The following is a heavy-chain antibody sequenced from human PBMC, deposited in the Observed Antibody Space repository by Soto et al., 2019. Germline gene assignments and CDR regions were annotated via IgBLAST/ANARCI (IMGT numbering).Heavy chain of an antibody. Sequence: SETLSLTWAVSGGSISSGGYSWSWIRQPPGKGLEWIGYIYHSGSTYYNPSLKSRVTISVDRSKNQFSLKLSSVTAADTAVYYCARGNWNRYFDYWGQGTLVTVSS. CDR2: IYHSGST. V-gene: IGHV4-30-2*01. J-gene: IGHJ4*02. CDR1: GGSISSGGYS. D-gene: IGHD1-1*01. CDR3: ARGNWNRYFDY.